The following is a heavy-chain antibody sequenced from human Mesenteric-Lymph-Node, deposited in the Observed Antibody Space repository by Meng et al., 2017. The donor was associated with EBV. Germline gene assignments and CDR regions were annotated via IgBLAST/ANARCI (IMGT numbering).Heavy chain of an antibody. CDR3: ASGGVRDPSPPY. D-gene: IGHD3-16*01. CDR1: VDSHCNSNW. V-gene: IGHV4-4*02. Sequence: GPGRVKPSGPLSLTCAVSVDSHCNSNWLSWVRQPPGKGLDWIGEIYYTGSTNYNPSLKSRVSMSVDKSKNEFSLEVNSVTAADTAVYYCASGGVRDPSPPYWGQGALVTVSS. J-gene: IGHJ1*01. CDR2: IYYTGST.